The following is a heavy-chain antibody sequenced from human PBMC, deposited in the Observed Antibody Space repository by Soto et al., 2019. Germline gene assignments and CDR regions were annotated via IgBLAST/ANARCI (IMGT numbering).Heavy chain of an antibody. CDR1: GFVFSIPW. J-gene: IGHJ4*02. CDR2: IKSTADGGTA. V-gene: IGHV3-15*01. Sequence: EVQLVESGGGLVKPGESLRLSCAASGFVFSIPWMSWVRQAPGKGLEWVGHIKSTADGGTADYAAPVKGRFIISRDDSKNTLYLQMNSLKTDDTAVYYCTTDLAGGPQNWGQGTLVTVSS. D-gene: IGHD2-15*01. CDR3: TTDLAGGPQN.